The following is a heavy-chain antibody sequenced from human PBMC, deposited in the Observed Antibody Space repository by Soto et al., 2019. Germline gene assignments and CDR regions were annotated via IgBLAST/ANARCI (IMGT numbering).Heavy chain of an antibody. V-gene: IGHV3-21*01. CDR2: ISRTSSHI. CDR1: EFSFSTYN. Sequence: EVQLVESGGGLVKPGGSLRLSCVASEFSFSTYNMNWVRQAPGEGLQWVSFISRTSSHIHYADSVQGRFTISRDNAKNSLYLEMNSLRAEDTAVYYCARDPAADGYYGMDVGGQGTTVTVSS. CDR3: ARDPAADGYYGMDV. J-gene: IGHJ6*02. D-gene: IGHD6-13*01.